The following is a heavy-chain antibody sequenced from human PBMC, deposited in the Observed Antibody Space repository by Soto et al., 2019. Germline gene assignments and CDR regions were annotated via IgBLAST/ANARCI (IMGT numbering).Heavy chain of an antibody. CDR3: ARRERVGGYDWSSFDY. CDR1: GGTFSSYA. J-gene: IGHJ4*02. CDR2: IIPIFGTA. Sequence: SVKVSCKASGGTFSSYAISWVRQAPGQGLEWMGGIIPIFGTANYAQKFQGRVTITADKSTSTAYMELSSLRSEDTAVYYCARRERVGGYDWSSFDYRGQGTLVTVSS. D-gene: IGHD5-12*01. V-gene: IGHV1-69*06.